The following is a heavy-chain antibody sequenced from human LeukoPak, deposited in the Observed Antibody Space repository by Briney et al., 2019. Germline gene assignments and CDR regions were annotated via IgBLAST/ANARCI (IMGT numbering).Heavy chain of an antibody. Sequence: SVKVSCKASGGTFSNYAVSWLRQAPGQGLEWMGGIIPIFGTANYAQKFQGRVTITADESTSTAYMELSSLRSEDTAVYYCARVGYCSSTSCRQGAFDIWGQGTMVTVSS. V-gene: IGHV1-69*01. CDR2: IIPIFGTA. D-gene: IGHD2-2*01. J-gene: IGHJ3*02. CDR1: GGTFSNYA. CDR3: ARVGYCSSTSCRQGAFDI.